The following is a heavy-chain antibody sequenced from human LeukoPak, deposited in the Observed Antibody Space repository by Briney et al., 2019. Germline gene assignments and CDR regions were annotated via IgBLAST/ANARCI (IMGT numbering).Heavy chain of an antibody. J-gene: IGHJ3*02. CDR3: ARSDYHNSGSHTVFDAFDI. CDR1: GGSISTFY. V-gene: IGHV4-59*01. D-gene: IGHD3-10*01. CDR2: ISHSGST. Sequence: SETLSLTCTVSGGSISTFYWSWIRQPPGKGLEWIAYISHSGSTSYNPFLKSRVVMSVDTSKNQFSLKLSSVTAADTAVYYCARSDYHNSGSHTVFDAFDIWGQGTRVTVSS.